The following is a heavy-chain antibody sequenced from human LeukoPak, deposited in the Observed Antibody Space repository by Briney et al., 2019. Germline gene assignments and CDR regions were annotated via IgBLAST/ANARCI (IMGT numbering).Heavy chain of an antibody. CDR1: GFTFSSYS. V-gene: IGHV3-21*01. Sequence: PGGSLRLSCAASGFTFSSYSMNWVRQAPGKGLEWVSSISSSSSYIYYADSEKGRFTISRDNAKNSLYLQMNSLRAEDTAVYYCARAMTTVFDYWGQGTLVTVSS. D-gene: IGHD4-17*01. CDR3: ARAMTTVFDY. J-gene: IGHJ4*02. CDR2: ISSSSSYI.